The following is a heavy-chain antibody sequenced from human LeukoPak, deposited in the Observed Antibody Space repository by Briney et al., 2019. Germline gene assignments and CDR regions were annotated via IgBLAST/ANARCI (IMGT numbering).Heavy chain of an antibody. CDR3: ARVIGDSSSWYNWFDP. Sequence: SETLSLTCTVSGGSISSSPYYWGWIRQPPGKGLEWIGSIYYSGITYYNPSLKSRVTISVDTSKNQFSLKLSSVTAADTAVYYCARVIGDSSSWYNWFDPWGQGTLVTVSS. CDR1: GGSISSSPYY. CDR2: IYYSGIT. J-gene: IGHJ5*02. V-gene: IGHV4-39*01. D-gene: IGHD6-13*01.